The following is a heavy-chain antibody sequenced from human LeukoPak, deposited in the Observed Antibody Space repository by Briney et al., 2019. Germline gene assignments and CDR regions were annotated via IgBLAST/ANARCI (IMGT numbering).Heavy chain of an antibody. D-gene: IGHD3-16*01. J-gene: IGHJ4*02. Sequence: GGSLRLSCAASGFTFSNAWMSWVRQAPGKGLEWVSSISTSSSYIYYADSVKGRFTISRDNAKNLLYLQMNSLRAEDTAVYHCARDRSTNSYAEYFFDYWGQGTLVTVSS. CDR2: ISTSSSYI. CDR3: ARDRSTNSYAEYFFDY. CDR1: GFTFSNAW. V-gene: IGHV3-21*01.